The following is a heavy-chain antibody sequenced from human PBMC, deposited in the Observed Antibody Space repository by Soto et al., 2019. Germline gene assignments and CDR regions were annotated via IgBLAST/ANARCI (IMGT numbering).Heavy chain of an antibody. CDR3: ARSHSFDGSIYHYYFDF. V-gene: IGHV4-59*01. D-gene: IGHD3-3*02. Sequence: SETLSLICTVSGGSIGSFYWSWIRQSPGGTLEWIGYIYASRATTYNPSLESRITMSVDIPNNEFSLDLTSVTAADTAVYYCARSHSFDGSIYHYYFDFWGQGTLVTVSS. CDR1: GGSIGSFY. J-gene: IGHJ4*02. CDR2: IYASRAT.